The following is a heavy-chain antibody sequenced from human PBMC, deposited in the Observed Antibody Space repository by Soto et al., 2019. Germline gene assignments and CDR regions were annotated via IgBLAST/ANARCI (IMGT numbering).Heavy chain of an antibody. D-gene: IGHD3-16*01. Sequence: EVQLVESGGGLIQPGGSLRLSCVASGFTVSTGHMIWVRQAPGKGLEWLSISFSGGAAYYAASVEGRFSVSRDNSKNTFDLKMNSLRCEDTAVYYCAIRAFGDWGQGTLVTVSS. V-gene: IGHV3-53*01. CDR1: GFTVSTGH. CDR3: AIRAFGD. CDR2: SFSGGAA. J-gene: IGHJ4*02.